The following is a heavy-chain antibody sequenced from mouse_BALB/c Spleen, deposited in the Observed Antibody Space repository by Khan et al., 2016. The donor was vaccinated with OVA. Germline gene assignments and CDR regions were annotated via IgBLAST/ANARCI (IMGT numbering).Heavy chain of an antibody. J-gene: IGHJ2*01. D-gene: IGHD1-1*01. CDR2: INPTSGYT. CDR1: GYTFTSYW. V-gene: IGHV1-7*01. Sequence: QVRLQQSGAELAKPGASVKMSCKASGYTFTSYWMHWIKQRPGQGLEWIGYINPTSGYTDYNQKFKDKATLTADKSSSTAYMQLNSLTSDDSAVYYSARGRIDYWGQGTTLTVSS. CDR3: ARGRIDY.